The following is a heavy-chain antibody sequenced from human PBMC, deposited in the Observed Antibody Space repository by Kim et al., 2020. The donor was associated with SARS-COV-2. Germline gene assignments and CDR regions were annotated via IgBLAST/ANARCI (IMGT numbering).Heavy chain of an antibody. J-gene: IGHJ6*02. CDR1: AFTFSAYS. CDR3: ARVYDSSEHYYYYYGMDV. Sequence: GGSLRLSCAASAFTFSAYSMNWVRQAPGQGLEWVSSISSSLSYIYYADSVKGRFTISRDNAKNSLYLQMNSLGAEDTAVYYCARVYDSSEHYYYYYGMDVWGQGTTVTVSS. V-gene: IGHV3-21*01. CDR2: ISSSLSYI. D-gene: IGHD3-22*01.